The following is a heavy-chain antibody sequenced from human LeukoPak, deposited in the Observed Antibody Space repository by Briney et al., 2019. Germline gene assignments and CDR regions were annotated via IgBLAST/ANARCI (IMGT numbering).Heavy chain of an antibody. Sequence: ASVKVSCKASGYTFTSYGISWVRQAPGQGLEWMGWISTYNGNTNYAQKLQGRVTMTTDTSTSTAYMELRSLRSDDTAVYYCARDIKRSRARWENLGFDPWGQGTLVTVSS. CDR1: GYTFTSYG. CDR2: ISTYNGNT. D-gene: IGHD1-14*01. V-gene: IGHV1-18*01. J-gene: IGHJ5*02. CDR3: ARDIKRSRARWENLGFDP.